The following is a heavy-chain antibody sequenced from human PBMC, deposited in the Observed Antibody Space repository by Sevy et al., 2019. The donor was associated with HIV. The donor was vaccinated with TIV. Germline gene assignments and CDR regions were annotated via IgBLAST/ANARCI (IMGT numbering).Heavy chain of an antibody. J-gene: IGHJ3*02. V-gene: IGHV5-51*01. Sequence: GESLKISCKASRYSFTSYWIDWVRQMPGKGLEWMGTIYPGDSDTRYSPSVQGQVTLSADKSITTADLQRSGLKASATATYYGAKPMELMMGVDFGTSDIWGQGTMVTVSS. CDR2: IYPGDSDT. CDR3: AKPMELMMGVDFGTSDI. CDR1: RYSFTSYW. D-gene: IGHD1-7*01.